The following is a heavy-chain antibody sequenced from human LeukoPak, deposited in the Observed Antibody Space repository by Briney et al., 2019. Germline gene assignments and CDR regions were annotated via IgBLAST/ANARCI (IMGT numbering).Heavy chain of an antibody. D-gene: IGHD2-2*01. CDR2: ISSSSSYI. CDR3: ARCKGVPAAVIDY. Sequence: PGGSLRLSCAASGFTFSSYSMNWVRQAPGKGLEWVSSISSSSSYIYYADSVKGRFTISRDNAKNSLYLQMNSLRAEDTAVYYCARCKGVPAAVIDYWGQGTLVTVSS. V-gene: IGHV3-21*01. CDR1: GFTFSSYS. J-gene: IGHJ4*02.